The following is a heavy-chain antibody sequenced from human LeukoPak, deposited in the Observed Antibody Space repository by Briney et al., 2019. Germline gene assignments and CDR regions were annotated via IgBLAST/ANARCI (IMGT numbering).Heavy chain of an antibody. CDR3: ARDGDTTSKVDY. CDR1: GFTFSDYY. J-gene: IGHJ4*02. D-gene: IGHD7-27*01. Sequence: PGGSLRLSCAASGFTFSDYYMSWIRQAPGKGLEWISYITRSGGFYADSVKGRFTISRDNAKNSLYLQMNSLRVEDTAVYYCARDGDTTSKVDYLGQGTLVTVSS. CDR2: ITRSGG. V-gene: IGHV3-11*01.